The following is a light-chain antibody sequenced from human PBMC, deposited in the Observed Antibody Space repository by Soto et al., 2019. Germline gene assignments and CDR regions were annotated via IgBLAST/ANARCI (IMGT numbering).Light chain of an antibody. Sequence: TQSPGTLSLSPGEGATLSCRSSQYIASSYLAWYQQKPGKVPRLLIYGASTLQSGVPSRFSGSGSGTDFALTISSLQPEDVATYYCQMYTSAPPRFTFGGGTKVDIK. V-gene: IGKV1-27*01. CDR3: QMYTSAPPRFT. J-gene: IGKJ4*01. CDR2: GAS. CDR1: QYIASSY.